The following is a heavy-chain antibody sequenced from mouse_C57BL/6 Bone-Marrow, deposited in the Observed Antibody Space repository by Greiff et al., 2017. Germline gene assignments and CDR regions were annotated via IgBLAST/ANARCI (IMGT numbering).Heavy chain of an antibody. J-gene: IGHJ1*03. CDR2: ISYDGSN. CDR1: GYSITSGYY. Sequence: VQLKESGPGLVKPSQSLSLTCSVTGYSITSGYYWNWLRQFPGNKLEWMGYISYDGSNNYNPSLKNRISITRDTSKNQFFLKLNSVTTEDTATYYCARGSIDWYFDVWGTGTTVTVAS. CDR3: ARGSIDWYFDV. V-gene: IGHV3-6*01.